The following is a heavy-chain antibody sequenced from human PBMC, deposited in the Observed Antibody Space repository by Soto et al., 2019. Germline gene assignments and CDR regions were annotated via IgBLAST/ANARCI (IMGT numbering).Heavy chain of an antibody. J-gene: IGHJ6*02. D-gene: IGHD5-12*01. CDR1: GYTLTELS. Sequence: ASVKVSCKVSGYTLTELSMHWVRQAPGKGLEWMGGFDPEDGETIYAQKFQGRVTMTEDTSTDTAYMELSSLRSEDTAVYYCATTCLLDSGYDAFNYYYYGMDVWGQGTTVTVSS. CDR2: FDPEDGET. CDR3: ATTCLLDSGYDAFNYYYYGMDV. V-gene: IGHV1-24*01.